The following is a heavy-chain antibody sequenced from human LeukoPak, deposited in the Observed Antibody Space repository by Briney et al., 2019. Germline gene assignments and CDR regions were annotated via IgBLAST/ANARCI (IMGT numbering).Heavy chain of an antibody. D-gene: IGHD3-22*01. Sequence: EASVKVSCKASGGTFSSYAISWVRQAPGQGLEWMGGIIPIFGTANYAQKFQGRVTITADESTSTAYMELSSLRSEDTAVYYCARDPSPYDSSGYGARTARWFDPWGQGTLVTVSS. CDR2: IIPIFGTA. CDR1: GGTFSSYA. CDR3: ARDPSPYDSSGYGARTARWFDP. J-gene: IGHJ5*02. V-gene: IGHV1-69*13.